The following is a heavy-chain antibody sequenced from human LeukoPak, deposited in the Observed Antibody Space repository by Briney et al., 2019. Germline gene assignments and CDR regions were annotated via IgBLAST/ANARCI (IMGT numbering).Heavy chain of an antibody. Sequence: ASVKVSFKASGYTFTGYYMHWVRQAPGQGLEGMGWINPNSGGTNYAQKFQGRVTITRDTSISTAYMELSRLRSDDTAVYYCARVSSYGLNFDYWGQGTLVTVSS. CDR3: ARVSSYGLNFDY. D-gene: IGHD5-18*01. V-gene: IGHV1-2*02. CDR2: INPNSGGT. CDR1: GYTFTGYY. J-gene: IGHJ4*02.